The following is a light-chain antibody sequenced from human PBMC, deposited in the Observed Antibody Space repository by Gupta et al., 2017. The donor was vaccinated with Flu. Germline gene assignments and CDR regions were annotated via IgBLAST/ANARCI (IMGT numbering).Light chain of an antibody. CDR2: AAS. J-gene: IGKJ1*01. V-gene: IGKV1-39*01. CDR1: QSISSY. CDR3: QQSDSTPPEWT. Sequence: DIQLTQSPSSLSASVGDRVTITCRASQSISSYLNWYQQKPGKAPKLLIYAASSLQSGVPSRFSGSGYGTDFTLTISSLQPEDFATYYCQQSDSTPPEWTFGQGTKVEIK.